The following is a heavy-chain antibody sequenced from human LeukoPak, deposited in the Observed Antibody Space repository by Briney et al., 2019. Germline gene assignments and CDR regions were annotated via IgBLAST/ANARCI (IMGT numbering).Heavy chain of an antibody. J-gene: IGHJ4*02. CDR2: ISYDGSNK. Sequence: GGSLRLSCAASGFTFSSYGMHWVRQAPGKGLEWVAVISYDGSNKYYADSVKGRFTISRDNSKNTLYLQMNSLRAEDTAVYYCAKEGEGATRGFDYWGQGTLVTVSS. D-gene: IGHD1-26*01. V-gene: IGHV3-30*18. CDR3: AKEGEGATRGFDY. CDR1: GFTFSSYG.